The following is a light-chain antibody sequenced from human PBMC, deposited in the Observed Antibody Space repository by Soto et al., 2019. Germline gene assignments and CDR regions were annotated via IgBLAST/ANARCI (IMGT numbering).Light chain of an antibody. J-gene: IGKJ4*01. V-gene: IGKV3-20*01. CDR2: GAS. Sequence: IVLTQSPGTLSLSPGARATLSCRASQSVSSSYLAWYQQKPGQAPRLLIYGASSRATGIPDRFSGSGSGTDFTLTISRLEPEDFAVYYCQQYGSSPSLTFGGGTKVDIK. CDR1: QSVSSSY. CDR3: QQYGSSPSLT.